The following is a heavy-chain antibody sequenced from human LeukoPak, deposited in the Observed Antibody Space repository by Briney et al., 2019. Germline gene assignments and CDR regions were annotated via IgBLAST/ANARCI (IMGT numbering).Heavy chain of an antibody. J-gene: IGHJ4*02. Sequence: GGSLRLSCVASGFTFSIYSMNWVGQAPGKGLDWVSSISSTSRHIHYVDSVQGRFTISRDNTKNSLYLQMNSLRAEDTAVYYCARDVYGGNSADYFDNWGQGTLVTVSS. V-gene: IGHV3-21*01. D-gene: IGHD4-23*01. CDR1: GFTFSIYS. CDR2: ISSTSRHI. CDR3: ARDVYGGNSADYFDN.